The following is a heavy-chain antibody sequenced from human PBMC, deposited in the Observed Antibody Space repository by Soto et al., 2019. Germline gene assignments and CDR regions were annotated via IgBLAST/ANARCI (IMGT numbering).Heavy chain of an antibody. CDR3: ARNTSSSGIDY. J-gene: IGHJ4*02. CDR1: GFTFSSYA. D-gene: IGHD6-6*01. CDR2: IGGSGGAT. Sequence: VGSLRLSCEASGFTFSSYAMSWVRQAPGKGLEWVSGIGGSGGATYHADSVKGRFTISRDNSKNTLYLQMNSLRAGDTAVYYCARNTSSSGIDYWGQGTLVTVSS. V-gene: IGHV3-23*01.